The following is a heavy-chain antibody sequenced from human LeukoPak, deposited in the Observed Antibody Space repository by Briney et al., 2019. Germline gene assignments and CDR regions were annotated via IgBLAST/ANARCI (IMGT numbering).Heavy chain of an antibody. Sequence: GASVKVSCKASGYSFTSYYMHWVRQAPGQGLEWMGLINPSGSSTTYAQRFQGRVTMTRDISTSTDYMELTSLTSDDTAMYYCARHPQGVSDYWGQGTLVTVSS. D-gene: IGHD2-8*01. J-gene: IGHJ4*02. V-gene: IGHV1-46*01. CDR2: INPSGSST. CDR1: GYSFTSYY. CDR3: ARHPQGVSDY.